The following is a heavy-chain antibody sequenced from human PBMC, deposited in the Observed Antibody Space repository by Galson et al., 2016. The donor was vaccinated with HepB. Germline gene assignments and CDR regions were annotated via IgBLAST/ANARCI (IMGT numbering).Heavy chain of an antibody. CDR3: AKTARGGLLEWLLTDY. V-gene: IGHV3-11*06. Sequence: LRLSCAASGFSFSDYYMSWIRQAPGKGLEWVSYISTSSTYTNYTDSVRGRFTISRDNAKKSLYLQMNSLRPEDTAVYYCAKTARGGLLEWLLTDYWGQGTLVTVSS. J-gene: IGHJ4*02. CDR2: ISTSSTYT. CDR1: GFSFSDYY. D-gene: IGHD3-3*01.